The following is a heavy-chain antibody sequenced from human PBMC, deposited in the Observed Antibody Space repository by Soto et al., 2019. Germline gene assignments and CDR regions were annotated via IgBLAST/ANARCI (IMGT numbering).Heavy chain of an antibody. CDR1: GGSISSSSHY. D-gene: IGHD6-6*01. CDR3: ASGSHVPHY. CDR2: IYYSGNT. J-gene: IGHJ4*02. V-gene: IGHV4-61*05. Sequence: PSETLSLTCTVSGGSISSSSHYWGWIRQPPGKGLEWIGYIYYSGNTNYNPSLKSRVTISVDTSKNQFSLKLNSMTAADTAVYFCASGSHVPHYWGQGTLVTVSS.